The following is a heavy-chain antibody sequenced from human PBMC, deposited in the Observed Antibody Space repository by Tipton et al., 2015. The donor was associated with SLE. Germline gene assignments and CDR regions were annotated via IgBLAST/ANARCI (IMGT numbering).Heavy chain of an antibody. Sequence: QLVQSGAEVKKPGSSVKVSCKASGGTFSSYAISWVRQAPGQGLEWMGWINPNSGGTNYAQKFQGRVTMTRDTSISTAYMELSRLRSDDTAVYYCARKKDGMDVWGQGTTVTVSS. CDR2: INPNSGGT. CDR1: GGTFSSYA. J-gene: IGHJ6*02. V-gene: IGHV1-2*02. CDR3: ARKKDGMDV.